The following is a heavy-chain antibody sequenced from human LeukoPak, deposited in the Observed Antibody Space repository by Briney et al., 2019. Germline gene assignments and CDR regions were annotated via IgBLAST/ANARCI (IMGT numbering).Heavy chain of an antibody. V-gene: IGHV3-23*01. CDR2: ISGSGGST. D-gene: IGHD3-10*01. J-gene: IGHJ6*03. CDR3: AKDRQGFGFGEQLDYYYMDV. CDR1: EFTFSGSA. Sequence: PGGSLRLSCVASEFTFSGSAMSWVRQVPGKGLEWVSVISGSGGSTYYADSVKGRFTISRDNSKNTLYLQINSLRAEDTAVYYCAKDRQGFGFGEQLDYYYMDVWGKGTTVTVSS.